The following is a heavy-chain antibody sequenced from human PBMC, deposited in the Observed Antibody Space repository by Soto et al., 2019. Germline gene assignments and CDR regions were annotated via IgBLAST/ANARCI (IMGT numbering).Heavy chain of an antibody. CDR3: AKEKTVTHSAYDAIDV. CDR1: GFAFSSYE. Sequence: GGSLRLSCAASGFAFSSYEMDWVRQAPGKGLEWIAYMSSGGGTIYYADSVKGRFTISRDNARDSLYLEMNSLRVEDTAIYYCAKEKTVTHSAYDAIDVWCPAILLTL. J-gene: IGHJ3*01. V-gene: IGHV3-48*03. CDR2: MSSGGGTI. D-gene: IGHD1-26*01.